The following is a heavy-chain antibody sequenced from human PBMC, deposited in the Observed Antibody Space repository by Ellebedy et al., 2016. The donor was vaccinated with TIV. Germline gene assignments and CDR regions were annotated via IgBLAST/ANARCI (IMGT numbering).Heavy chain of an antibody. Sequence: SETLSFTCTVSGGSISSYYWSWIRQPPGKGLEWIGSIYYSGSTYYNPSLKSRVTISVDTSKNQFSLKLSSVTAADTAVYYCARLTDTAMVSVDYWGQGTLVTVSS. CDR3: ARLTDTAMVSVDY. CDR2: IYYSGST. V-gene: IGHV4-59*08. CDR1: GGSISSYY. D-gene: IGHD5-18*01. J-gene: IGHJ4*02.